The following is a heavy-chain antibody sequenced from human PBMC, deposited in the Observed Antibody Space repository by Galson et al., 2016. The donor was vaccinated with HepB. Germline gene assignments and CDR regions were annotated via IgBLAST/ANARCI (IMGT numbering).Heavy chain of an antibody. J-gene: IGHJ5*02. CDR2: IHPGVSET. CDR3: ARQPWVDYDGVGFDL. D-gene: IGHD4-17*01. CDR1: GYSFTSYW. V-gene: IGHV5-51*01. Sequence: QSGAEVKKPGESLKISCKGSGYSFTSYWIAWVRQMPGKGLEWMGIIHPGVSETKYSPSFQGQVSISVDKSTSTAYLQWSSLKASDTAMYFCARQPWVDYDGVGFDLWGQATLVTVSS.